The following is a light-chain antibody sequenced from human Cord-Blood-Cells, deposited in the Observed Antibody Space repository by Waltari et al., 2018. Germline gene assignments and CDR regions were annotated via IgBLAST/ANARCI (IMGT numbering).Light chain of an antibody. V-gene: IGLV2-14*01. CDR3: SSYTSSIYVV. CDR1: SSDVGGYNY. J-gene: IGLJ2*01. CDR2: DVS. Sequence: QSALTQPASVSGSPGQSITISCTGTSSDVGGYNYVSWYQQHPGKAPKLMIYDVSKRPSGVSNRFSGYKSGNTASLTISGLQAEDEADYYCSSYTSSIYVVFGGGTKLTVL.